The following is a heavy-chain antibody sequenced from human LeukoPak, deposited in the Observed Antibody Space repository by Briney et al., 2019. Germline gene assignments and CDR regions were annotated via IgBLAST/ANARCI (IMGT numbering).Heavy chain of an antibody. CDR1: GFTFNMYT. Sequence: PGGSLRLSCAASGFTFNMYTMNWVRQAPGKGLEWISSISSTRRYIYYADSVRGRFTISRDNTENSLYLQMSGLRAEDTAVYYCARDLGYCSSTNCYPYFFDSWGQGTLVTVSS. CDR3: ARDLGYCSSTNCYPYFFDS. CDR2: ISSTRRYI. J-gene: IGHJ4*02. V-gene: IGHV3-21*01. D-gene: IGHD2-2*01.